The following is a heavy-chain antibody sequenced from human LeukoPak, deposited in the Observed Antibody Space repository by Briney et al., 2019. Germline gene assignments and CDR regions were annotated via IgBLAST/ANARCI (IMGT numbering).Heavy chain of an antibody. V-gene: IGHV4-34*01. CDR2: INHSGST. CDR3: AREFYYYDSSGYSIYYYYYMDV. J-gene: IGHJ6*03. Sequence: SETLSLTCAAYGGSFSGYYWSWIRQPPGKGLEWIGEINHSGSTNYNPSLKSRVTISVDTSKNQFSLKLSSVTAADTAVYYCAREFYYYDSSGYSIYYYYYMDVWGKGTTVTVSS. CDR1: GGSFSGYY. D-gene: IGHD3-22*01.